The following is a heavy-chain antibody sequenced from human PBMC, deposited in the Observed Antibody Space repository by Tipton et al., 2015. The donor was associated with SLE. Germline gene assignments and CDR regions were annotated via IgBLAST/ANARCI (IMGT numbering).Heavy chain of an antibody. D-gene: IGHD3-3*01. CDR3: ARDLTIFGGGVDY. J-gene: IGHJ4*02. Sequence: TLSLTCTVSGGSLSGGDYYWGWIRQPPGKGLAWIGFIYHSGNTFYNPSLESRLTMSVDTSKNQFSLKLSSVTAADTAVYYCARDLTIFGGGVDYWGQGTLVTVSS. V-gene: IGHV4-30-4*01. CDR2: IYHSGNT. CDR1: GGSLSGGDYY.